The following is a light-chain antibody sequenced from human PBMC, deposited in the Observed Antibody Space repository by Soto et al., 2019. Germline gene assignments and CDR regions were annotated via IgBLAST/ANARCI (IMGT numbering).Light chain of an antibody. J-gene: IGLJ1*01. Sequence: QSVLTQPPSASGSPGQSVTISCTGTSSDVGGYDFVSWYQQHPGKAPKLMIHEVSKRPSGVPDRFSGSKSGNTASLTVSGLQAEDEADYYRSSYAGSNNYVFGTGTKVTVL. CDR3: SSYAGSNNYV. CDR2: EVS. V-gene: IGLV2-8*01. CDR1: SSDVGGYDF.